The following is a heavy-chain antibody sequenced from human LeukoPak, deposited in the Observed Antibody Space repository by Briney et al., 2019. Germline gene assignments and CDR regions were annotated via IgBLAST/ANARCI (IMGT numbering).Heavy chain of an antibody. CDR2: ISSDGSNK. CDR1: GFTFSSYG. D-gene: IGHD6-19*01. J-gene: IGHJ1*01. CDR3: AKDRVSSGWYEYYQY. Sequence: GSLRLSCAASGFTFSSYGMHWVRQAPGKGLEWVAVISSDGSNKYYADSVKGRFTISRDNSRNTLYLQMNSLRTEDTAVYYCAKDRVSSGWYEYYQYWGQGTLVTVSS. V-gene: IGHV3-30*18.